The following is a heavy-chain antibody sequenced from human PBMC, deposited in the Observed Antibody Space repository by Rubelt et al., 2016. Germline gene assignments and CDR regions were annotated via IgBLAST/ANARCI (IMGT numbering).Heavy chain of an antibody. V-gene: IGHV4-59*05. D-gene: IGHD3-22*01. Sequence: GGSISSYYWSWIRQPPGKGLEWIGSVYYSGSTYYNPSLRSRVTISVDASKNQFSLRLNSVTAADSAVYYCARPAGPSYYYYFDYWGQGILVTVSS. CDR3: ARPAGPSYYYYFDY. CDR1: GGSISSYY. CDR2: VYYSGST. J-gene: IGHJ4*02.